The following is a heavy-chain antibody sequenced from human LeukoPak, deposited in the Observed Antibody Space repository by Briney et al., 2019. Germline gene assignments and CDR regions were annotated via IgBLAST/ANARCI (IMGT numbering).Heavy chain of an antibody. CDR1: GFTFSSYG. Sequence: GGSLRLSCAASGFTFSSYGMNWVRQAPGKGLEWVSYISSSGYTIYYADSVKGRFTISRDNAKNSLYLQMNSLRAEDTAVYYCARDHRLDGFDYWGQGTLVTVSS. V-gene: IGHV3-48*04. D-gene: IGHD3-9*01. CDR2: ISSSGYTI. CDR3: ARDHRLDGFDY. J-gene: IGHJ4*02.